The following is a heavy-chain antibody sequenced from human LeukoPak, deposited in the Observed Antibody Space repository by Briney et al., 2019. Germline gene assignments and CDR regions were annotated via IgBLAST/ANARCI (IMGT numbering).Heavy chain of an antibody. V-gene: IGHV4-59*01. D-gene: IGHD3-22*01. CDR1: GGSIGGYY. J-gene: IGHJ3*02. CDR2: IYYSGST. Sequence: PSETLSLTCTVSGGSIGGYYWSWIRQPPGKGLEWTGYIYYSGSTNYSPSLKSRVIIAVDTSKNQFSLRLSSMTTADTAVYYCARGGLESGYHSNDAFDIWGQGTLVSVSS. CDR3: ARGGLESGYHSNDAFDI.